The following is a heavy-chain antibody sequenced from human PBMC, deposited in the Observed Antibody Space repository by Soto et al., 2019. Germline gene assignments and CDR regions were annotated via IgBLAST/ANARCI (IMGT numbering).Heavy chain of an antibody. Sequence: GGSLRLSCAASGFTFSSYAMHWVRQAPGKGLEWVAVISYDGSNKYYADSVKGRFTISRDNSKNTLYLQMNSLRVEDTAVYYCARGNGGRYSGWYDYYYGMDVWGQGTTVTVSS. V-gene: IGHV3-30-3*01. J-gene: IGHJ6*02. CDR1: GFTFSSYA. CDR2: ISYDGSNK. D-gene: IGHD6-19*01. CDR3: ARGNGGRYSGWYDYYYGMDV.